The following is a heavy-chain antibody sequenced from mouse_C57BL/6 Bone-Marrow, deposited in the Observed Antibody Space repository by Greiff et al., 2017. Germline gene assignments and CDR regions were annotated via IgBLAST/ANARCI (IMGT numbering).Heavy chain of an antibody. CDR1: GYTFTSYW. CDR2: IYPGSGST. CDR3: ANIYYYGSSPSWFAY. Sequence: QVQLQQPGAELVKPGASVKMSCKASGYTFTSYWITWVKQRPGQGLEWIGDIYPGSGSTNYNEKFKSKATLTVDTSSSTAYMQLSSLTSEDSAVXYCANIYYYGSSPSWFAYWGQGTLVTVSA. J-gene: IGHJ3*01. D-gene: IGHD1-1*01. V-gene: IGHV1-55*01.